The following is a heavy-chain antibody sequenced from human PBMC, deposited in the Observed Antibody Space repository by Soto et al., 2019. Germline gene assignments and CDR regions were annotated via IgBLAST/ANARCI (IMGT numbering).Heavy chain of an antibody. D-gene: IGHD2-2*01. CDR1: GGSISSGGYS. Sequence: SETLSLTCAVSGGSISSGGYSWSWVRQPPGKGLEWIGYMYHSGSTYYNPSLKSRVTISIDRSKNQFSLKLSSVTAADTAVYYCARVPDYRGQGILVTVSS. CDR2: MYHSGST. V-gene: IGHV4-30-2*01. CDR3: ARVPDY. J-gene: IGHJ4*02.